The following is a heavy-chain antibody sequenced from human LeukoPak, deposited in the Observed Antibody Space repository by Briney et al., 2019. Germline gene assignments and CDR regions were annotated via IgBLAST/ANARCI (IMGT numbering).Heavy chain of an antibody. V-gene: IGHV3-23*01. CDR1: GFTFSSYA. CDR2: ISGSGGST. D-gene: IGHD2-21*01. J-gene: IGHJ4*02. Sequence: GGSLRLSCAASGFTFSSYAMSWVRQAPGKGLEWVSAISGSGGSTYYVDSVKGRFTISRDNSKNTLYLQMNSLRAEDTAVYYCARHILVGIAPYDYWGQGTLVTVSS. CDR3: ARHILVGIAPYDY.